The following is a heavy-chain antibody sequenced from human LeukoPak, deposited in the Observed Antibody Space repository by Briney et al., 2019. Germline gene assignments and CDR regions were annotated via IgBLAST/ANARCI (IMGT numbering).Heavy chain of an antibody. Sequence: SETLSLTCAVSGASISSETWWNWVRQPPGKGLEWIGEIYHGGNANYNPSLKSRVIISLDKSKNQFFLELTSVTAADTAVYYCAKAHGGGSSKGNLYSDYWGQGTLVTVSS. CDR1: GASISSETW. D-gene: IGHD6-6*01. V-gene: IGHV4-4*02. CDR2: IYHGGNA. CDR3: AKAHGGGSSKGNLYSDY. J-gene: IGHJ4*02.